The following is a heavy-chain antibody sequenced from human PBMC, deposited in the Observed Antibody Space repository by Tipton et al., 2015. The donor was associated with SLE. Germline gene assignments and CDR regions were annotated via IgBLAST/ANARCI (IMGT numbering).Heavy chain of an antibody. CDR3: ARVGLITPDAFDI. CDR2: LYTSGTT. D-gene: IGHD5-24*01. J-gene: IGHJ3*02. Sequence: LRLSCAASGFTFNIHGMMWVRQAPGKGLEWIGYLYTSGTTKYNPSLQSRVTISVDTPKNQFSLKLNSVTAADTTVYYCARVGLITPDAFDIWGEGTMVTVSS. CDR1: GFTFNIHG. V-gene: IGHV4-4*08.